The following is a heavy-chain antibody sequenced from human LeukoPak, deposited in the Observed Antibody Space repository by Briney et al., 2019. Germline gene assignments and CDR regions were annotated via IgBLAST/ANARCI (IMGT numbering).Heavy chain of an antibody. CDR3: AKALDDYVVS. V-gene: IGHV3-23*01. CDR2: ISGSGGST. D-gene: IGHD4-17*01. J-gene: IGHJ5*02. Sequence: PGGTLRLSCAASGFTFSSYGMSWVRQAPGKGLEWVSAISGSGGSTYYADSVKGRFTISRENSKNTLYLQMNSLRAEDTAVYYCAKALDDYVVSWGQGTLVTVSS. CDR1: GFTFSSYG.